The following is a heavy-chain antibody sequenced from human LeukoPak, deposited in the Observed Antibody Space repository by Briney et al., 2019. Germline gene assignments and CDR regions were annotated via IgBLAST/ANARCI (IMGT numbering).Heavy chain of an antibody. Sequence: ASVKVSCKASGYSFTDYYMHWVRQAPGQGLEWMGWINPNSGGTNYAQKFQGGVTMTRDTSISTAYMELSRLRSDDTAVYYCAMASYFYDSSGYPGYYFDLWGQGTLVTVSS. CDR2: INPNSGGT. V-gene: IGHV1-2*02. CDR3: AMASYFYDSSGYPGYYFDL. J-gene: IGHJ4*02. D-gene: IGHD3-22*01. CDR1: GYSFTDYY.